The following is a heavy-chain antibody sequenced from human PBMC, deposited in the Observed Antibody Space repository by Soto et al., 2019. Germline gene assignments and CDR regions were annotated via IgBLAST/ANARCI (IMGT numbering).Heavy chain of an antibody. J-gene: IGHJ6*02. CDR1: GYTFTSYD. Sequence: ASVKVSCKASGYTFTSYDINWVRQATGQGLEWMGWMNPNSGNTGYAQKFQGRVTMTRNTSISTAYMELSSLRSEDTAVYYCARATGYSSGWTRNYYYYGMDVWGQGTTVTVS. CDR2: MNPNSGNT. V-gene: IGHV1-8*01. D-gene: IGHD6-19*01. CDR3: ARATGYSSGWTRNYYYYGMDV.